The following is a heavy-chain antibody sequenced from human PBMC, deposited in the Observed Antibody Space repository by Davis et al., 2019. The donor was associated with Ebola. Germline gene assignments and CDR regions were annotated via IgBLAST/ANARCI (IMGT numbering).Heavy chain of an antibody. J-gene: IGHJ4*02. CDR3: ARAQFPTTSDH. V-gene: IGHV1-18*01. Sequence: AASVKVSCKASGYIFTGYDINWVRQAPAQGLEWMGWINPHNGNTNYAQNVQGRVTMTTDTSTSTAYMEVGILRSDDTAVYYCARAQFPTTSDHWGQGTLVTVSS. CDR2: INPHNGNT. CDR1: GYIFTGYD. D-gene: IGHD1-1*01.